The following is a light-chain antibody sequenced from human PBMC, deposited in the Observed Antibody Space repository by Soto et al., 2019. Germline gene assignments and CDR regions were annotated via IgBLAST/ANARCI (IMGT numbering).Light chain of an antibody. V-gene: IGLV2-14*01. CDR2: EVS. Sequence: QSALTQPASVSGSPGPSITISCTGTSSDVGGYNYVSWYQQHPGKAPKLMIYEVSNRPSGVSNRFSGSKSGNTASLTISGLQAEDEADYYCSSYTSSSTPYVVFGGGTKVTV. CDR1: SSDVGGYNY. J-gene: IGLJ2*01. CDR3: SSYTSSSTPYVV.